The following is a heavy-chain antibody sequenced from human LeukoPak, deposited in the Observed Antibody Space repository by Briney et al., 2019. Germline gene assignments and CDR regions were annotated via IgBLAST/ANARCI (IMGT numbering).Heavy chain of an antibody. D-gene: IGHD3-22*01. CDR3: ARDLYRIVVVPHYFDY. Sequence: GGSLRLSCAASGFTFSDYYMSWIRQAPGKGLEWVANIKKDGSEKYYVDSVKGRFTISRDNAKNSLYLQMNSLRAEDTAVYYCARDLYRIVVVPHYFDYWGQGTLVTVSS. CDR1: GFTFSDYY. J-gene: IGHJ4*02. V-gene: IGHV3-7*01. CDR2: IKKDGSEK.